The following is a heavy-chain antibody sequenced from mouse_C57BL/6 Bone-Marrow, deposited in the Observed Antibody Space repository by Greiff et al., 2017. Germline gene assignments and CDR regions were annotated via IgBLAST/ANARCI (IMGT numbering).Heavy chain of an antibody. CDR1: GYTFTSYW. Sequence: VQLQESGAELVKPGASVKMSCKASGYTFTSYWITWVKQRPGQGLEWIGDIYPGSGSTNYNEKFKSKATLTVDTSSSTAYMPLISLTSEDSAVYYCARSLIYYDLDYWGQGTTLTVSS. CDR3: ARSLIYYDLDY. V-gene: IGHV1-55*01. D-gene: IGHD2-4*01. CDR2: IYPGSGST. J-gene: IGHJ2*01.